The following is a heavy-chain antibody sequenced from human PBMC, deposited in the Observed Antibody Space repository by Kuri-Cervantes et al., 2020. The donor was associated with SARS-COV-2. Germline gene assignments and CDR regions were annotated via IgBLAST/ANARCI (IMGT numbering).Heavy chain of an antibody. Sequence: GESLKISCAASGFTFSSYGMHWVRQAPGKGLEWVAVIWYDGSNKYYADSVKGRFTISRDNSKNTLYLQMNSLRAEDTAVYYCAKDISSGYYFDAFDIWGQGTMVTVSS. D-gene: IGHD3-22*01. J-gene: IGHJ3*02. CDR3: AKDISSGYYFDAFDI. CDR2: IWYDGSNK. V-gene: IGHV3-33*06. CDR1: GFTFSSYG.